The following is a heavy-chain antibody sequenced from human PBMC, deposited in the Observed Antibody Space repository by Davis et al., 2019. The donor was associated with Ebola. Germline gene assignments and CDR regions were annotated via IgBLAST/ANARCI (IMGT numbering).Heavy chain of an antibody. V-gene: IGHV4-34*04. J-gene: IGHJ4*02. CDR3: ARGLDQYKLGNI. Sequence: SQTLSLTCAVYGGSFSGYYWTWIRQPPGKGLEWIGEIHPSGSTNHNPSLENRATISVDTSKNQFSLKLTSVTTADTAVYYCARGLDQYKLGNIWGQGTLVTVSS. CDR2: IHPSGST. D-gene: IGHD7-27*01. CDR1: GGSFSGYY.